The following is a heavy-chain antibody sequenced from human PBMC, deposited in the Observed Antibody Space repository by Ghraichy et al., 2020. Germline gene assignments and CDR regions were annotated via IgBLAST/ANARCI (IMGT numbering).Heavy chain of an antibody. CDR1: EFTFSSYA. CDR2: INAGGGST. V-gene: IGHV3-23*01. D-gene: IGHD2-15*01. J-gene: IGHJ4*02. CDR3: ARRSGSCSGGSCLDY. Sequence: GGSLRLSCEASEFTFSSYAMSWVRQAPGKGLEWVSAINAGGGSTYYADSVKGRFTISRDNSKNTLYLQMNSLRAEDTAVYYCARRSGSCSGGSCLDYWGQGTLVTVSS.